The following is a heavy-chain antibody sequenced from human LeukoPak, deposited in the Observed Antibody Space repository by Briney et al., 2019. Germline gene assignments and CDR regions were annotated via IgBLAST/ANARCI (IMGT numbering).Heavy chain of an antibody. CDR3: ARDLSAAQSRYYFDY. CDR2: ISSSSSYI. CDR1: GFTFSSCS. Sequence: GGSLRLSCAASGFTFSSCSMNWVRQAPGKGLEWVSSISSSSSYIYYADSVKGRFTISRDNAKNSLYLQMNSLRAEDTAVYYCARDLSAAQSRYYFDYWGQGTLVTVSS. J-gene: IGHJ4*02. D-gene: IGHD2-15*01. V-gene: IGHV3-21*01.